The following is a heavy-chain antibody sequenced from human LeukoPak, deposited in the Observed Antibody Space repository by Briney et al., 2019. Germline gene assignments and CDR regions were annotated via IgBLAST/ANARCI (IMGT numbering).Heavy chain of an antibody. J-gene: IGHJ4*02. D-gene: IGHD3-3*01. CDR1: GGTFSSYA. CDR2: IIPIFGTA. Sequence: SVKVSCKASGGTFSSYAISWVRQAPGQGLEWMGGIIPIFGTANYAQKFQGRVTITADESTSTAYMELSSLRSEDTAVYYCARGTYYDFWSGHSTDYWGQGTLVTVSS. CDR3: ARGTYYDFWSGHSTDY. V-gene: IGHV1-69*13.